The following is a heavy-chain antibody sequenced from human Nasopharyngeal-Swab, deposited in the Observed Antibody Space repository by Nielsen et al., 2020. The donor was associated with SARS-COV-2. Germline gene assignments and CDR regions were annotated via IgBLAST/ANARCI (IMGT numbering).Heavy chain of an antibody. V-gene: IGHV3-30*01. CDR3: ARAAPSISDWSIGGYIDN. D-gene: IGHD2-21*01. J-gene: IGHJ4*02. Sequence: GESLKISCAASGFTFRNYAMHWVRQAPGKGLQWVAVMSDDGFSTFYAGSVKGRFTVSRDNSKNTLYLQMKSLAVEDTAVYYCARAAPSISDWSIGGYIDNWGQGILVTVSS. CDR2: MSDDGFST. CDR1: GFTFRNYA.